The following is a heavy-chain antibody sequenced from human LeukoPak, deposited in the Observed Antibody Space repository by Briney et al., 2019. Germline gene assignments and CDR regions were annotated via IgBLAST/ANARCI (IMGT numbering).Heavy chain of an antibody. CDR2: ISSSSSYI. CDR3: ARALYYYDTPFDL. Sequence: GGSLRLSCAASGFTFSSYSMNWVRQAPGKGLEWVSSISSSSSYIYYADSVKGRFTISRDNAKNSLYLQMNSLRAEDTAVYYCARALYYYDTPFDLWGQGTLVTVSS. J-gene: IGHJ5*02. D-gene: IGHD3-22*01. CDR1: GFTFSSYS. V-gene: IGHV3-21*01.